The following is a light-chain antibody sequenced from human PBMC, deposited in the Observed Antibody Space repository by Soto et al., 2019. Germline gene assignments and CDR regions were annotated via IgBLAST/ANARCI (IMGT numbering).Light chain of an antibody. V-gene: IGKV1-5*01. CDR2: DAS. CDR1: QSISSW. J-gene: IGKJ1*01. CDR3: QQFRT. Sequence: DIQMTQSPSTLSASVGDRVTITCRASQSISSWLAWYQQKPGKAPKLLIYDASSLESGVPSRFSGSGSGTEFTRTIRGLQPDDFATYYCQQFRTFGQGTKVEIK.